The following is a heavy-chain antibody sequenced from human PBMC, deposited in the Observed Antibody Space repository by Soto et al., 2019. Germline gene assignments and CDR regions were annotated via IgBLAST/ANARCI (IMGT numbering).Heavy chain of an antibody. CDR1: GSSVSSDY. J-gene: IGHJ5*02. V-gene: IGHV4-59*02. D-gene: IGHD3-10*01. Sequence: PSETLSLTCIVSGSSVSSDYWSWVRQPPGKGLEWIGYVHYSGITIYNPSLKSRVTMSLDTSKNQFSLKLSSVTAADTAVYFCAREATLYMVRGPNWFDPWGQGTLVTVSS. CDR2: VHYSGIT. CDR3: AREATLYMVRGPNWFDP.